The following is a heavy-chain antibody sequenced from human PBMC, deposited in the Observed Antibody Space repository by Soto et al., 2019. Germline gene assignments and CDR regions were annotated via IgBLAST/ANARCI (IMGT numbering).Heavy chain of an antibody. CDR2: SIPIFGTA. V-gene: IGHV1-69*01. D-gene: IGHD3-10*01. CDR3: ATGTGSGGFDS. J-gene: IGHJ4*02. CDR1: GGTSNRFA. Sequence: QVQLVQSGTEVKKPGSSVRVSCKASGGTSNRFAFSWVRQAPGQGLEWMGGSIPIFGTANYAPRFQGRATITADESTSTGYMELSGLRSDDTATYYCATGTGSGGFDSWGQGTQVLVSS.